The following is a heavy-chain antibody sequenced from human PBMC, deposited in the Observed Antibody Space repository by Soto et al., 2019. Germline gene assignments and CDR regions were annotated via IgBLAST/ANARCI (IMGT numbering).Heavy chain of an antibody. CDR1: GFTFSDYC. D-gene: IGHD3-16*02. J-gene: IGHJ5*02. CDR2: ISIGGNFI. CDR3: ARTITAFGQVIPPHWFDP. V-gene: IGHV3-21*06. Sequence: GGSLRLSCVVSGFTFSDYCMNWVRQAPGRGLEWVASISIGGNFIYYADSVRARFTISRDNAENSLYLQMNSLGVEDTATYYCARTITAFGQVIPPHWFDPWGQGTQVTVSS.